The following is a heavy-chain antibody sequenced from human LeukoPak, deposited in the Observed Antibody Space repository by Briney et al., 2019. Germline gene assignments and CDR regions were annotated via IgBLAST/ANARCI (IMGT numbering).Heavy chain of an antibody. J-gene: IGHJ4*02. CDR2: INHSGST. Sequence: PSETLSLTCAVYGGSFSAYYWSWIRQPPGKGLEWIGEINHSGSTNYNPSLKSRVTISVDTSKNQFSLKLSSVTAADTAVYYCARGLIGPVDYWGQGTLVTVSS. CDR3: ARGLIGPVDY. V-gene: IGHV4-34*01. CDR1: GGSFSAYY. D-gene: IGHD2-21*01.